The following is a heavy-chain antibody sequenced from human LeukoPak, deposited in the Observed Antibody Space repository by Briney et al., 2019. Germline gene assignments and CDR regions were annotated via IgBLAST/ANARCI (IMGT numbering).Heavy chain of an antibody. Sequence: SETLSLTCTVSGGSISNSYWSWIRQPPGKGLEWIGYIYYSGSTNYNPSLKSRVTISVDTSKNQFSLKLSSVTAADTAVYYCARDPPDYVDYGMDVWGQGTTVTVPS. CDR1: GGSISNSY. CDR3: ARDPPDYVDYGMDV. J-gene: IGHJ6*02. V-gene: IGHV4-59*12. D-gene: IGHD4-17*01. CDR2: IYYSGST.